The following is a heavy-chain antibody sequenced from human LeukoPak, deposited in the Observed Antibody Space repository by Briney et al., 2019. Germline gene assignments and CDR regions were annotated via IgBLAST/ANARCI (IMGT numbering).Heavy chain of an antibody. D-gene: IGHD3-10*01. CDR1: GFTFSSYS. V-gene: IGHV3-48*01. Sequence: GGSLRLSCAASGFTFSSYSMNWVRQAPGKGLEWVSYISSSSTIYYADSVKGRFTISRDNAKNSLYLQMNSLRAEDTAVYYCARGRRYYGDYWGQGTLVTVSS. CDR2: ISSSSTI. CDR3: ARGRRYYGDY. J-gene: IGHJ4*02.